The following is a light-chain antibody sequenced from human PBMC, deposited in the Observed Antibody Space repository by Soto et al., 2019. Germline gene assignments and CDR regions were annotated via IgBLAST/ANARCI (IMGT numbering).Light chain of an antibody. V-gene: IGLV2-11*01. CDR2: DVS. CDR3: CSYSGSYTWV. Sequence: QSVLTQPRSVSGSPGQSVTISCTGTSSDVGGYNYVSWYQQYPGKAPKFMIYDVSKRPSGVPDRFSGSKSGNTASLTISGLQAEDEADYHCCSYSGSYTWVFGGGTKVTVL. J-gene: IGLJ3*02. CDR1: SSDVGGYNY.